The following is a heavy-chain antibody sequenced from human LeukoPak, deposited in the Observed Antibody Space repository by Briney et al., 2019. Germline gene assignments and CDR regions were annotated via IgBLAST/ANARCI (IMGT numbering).Heavy chain of an antibody. D-gene: IGHD3-22*01. CDR3: ARQSRYSDSSGYFSDDY. CDR1: GGSISSGGYS. V-gene: IGHV4-30-2*01. CDR2: IYHSGST. J-gene: IGHJ4*02. Sequence: SETLSLTCAVSGGSISSGGYSWSWIRQPPGKGLEWIGYIYHSGSTTYNPSLKSRVTMSIDMSKNQFSLKLTSVTAADTAVYYCARQSRYSDSSGYFSDDYWGQGTLVTVSS.